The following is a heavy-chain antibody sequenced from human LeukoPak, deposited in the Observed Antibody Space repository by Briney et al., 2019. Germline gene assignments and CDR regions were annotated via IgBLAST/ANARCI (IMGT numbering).Heavy chain of an antibody. Sequence: PGGSLRLSCAASGFTFSSYAMHWVRQAPGKGLEWVALISYDGSNKYYADSVKGRFTISRDNSKNTLYLQMNSLRAEDTAVYYCARDRGYTYGENYFDYWGQGTLVTASS. D-gene: IGHD5-18*01. CDR2: ISYDGSNK. V-gene: IGHV3-30-3*01. CDR3: ARDRGYTYGENYFDY. J-gene: IGHJ4*02. CDR1: GFTFSSYA.